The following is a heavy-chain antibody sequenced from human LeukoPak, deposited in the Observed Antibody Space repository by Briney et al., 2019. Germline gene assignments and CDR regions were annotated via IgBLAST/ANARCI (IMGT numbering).Heavy chain of an antibody. V-gene: IGHV3-21*01. CDR2: ISSSSSYI. Sequence: GGSLRLSCSASGFTFTTYGMNWVRQAPGKGLEWVSSISSSSSYIYYADSVKGRFTISRDNAKNSLYLQMNSLRAEDTAVYYCTRDPNHHYDFWSGYYYYYMDVWGKGTTVTVSS. CDR3: TRDPNHHYDFWSGYYYYYMDV. J-gene: IGHJ6*03. D-gene: IGHD3-3*01. CDR1: GFTFTTYG.